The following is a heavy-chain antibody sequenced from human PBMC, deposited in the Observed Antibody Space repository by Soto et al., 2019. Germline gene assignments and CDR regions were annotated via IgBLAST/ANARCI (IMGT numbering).Heavy chain of an antibody. Sequence: EVQLVESGGGLIQPGGSLRLSCAASGFTVSSNYITWVRQAPGKGLEWVSLIYAGGSTYYADSVKGRFTISRDNSKNTLYLQMNNLRAEDTAVYYCARERDTTGYILAYWGQGTLVTVSS. CDR2: IYAGGST. CDR3: ARERDTTGYILAY. CDR1: GFTVSSNY. V-gene: IGHV3-53*01. D-gene: IGHD3-22*01. J-gene: IGHJ4*02.